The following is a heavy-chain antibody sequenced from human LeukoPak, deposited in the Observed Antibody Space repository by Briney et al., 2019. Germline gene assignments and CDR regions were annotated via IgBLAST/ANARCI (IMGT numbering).Heavy chain of an antibody. J-gene: IGHJ4*02. Sequence: GGTLRLSCAASGFTFSSHGMSWVRQAPGKGLEWVSSISSGSSYIYYADSVKGRFTISRDNAKNSLYLQMNSLRAEDTAVYYCARFALKTPPTDWGQGTLVTVSS. CDR3: ARFALKTPPTD. CDR2: ISSGSSYI. CDR1: GFTFSSHG. V-gene: IGHV3-21*01.